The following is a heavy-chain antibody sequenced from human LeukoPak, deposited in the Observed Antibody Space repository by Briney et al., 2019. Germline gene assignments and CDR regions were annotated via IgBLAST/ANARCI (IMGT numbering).Heavy chain of an antibody. D-gene: IGHD7-27*01. J-gene: IGHJ4*02. Sequence: GGSLRLSCAASGFTFSSYWMHWVRQAPGKGLVWVSLINSDGSSTNYADSVKGRFTISRDNAKNILYLQVNSLRADDTAVYYCARHLGTSSDHWGQGTLVTVSS. CDR2: INSDGSST. CDR1: GFTFSSYW. V-gene: IGHV3-74*01. CDR3: ARHLGTSSDH.